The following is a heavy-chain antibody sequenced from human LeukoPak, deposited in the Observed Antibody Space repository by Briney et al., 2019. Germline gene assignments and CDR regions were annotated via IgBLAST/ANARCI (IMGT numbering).Heavy chain of an antibody. D-gene: IGHD3-22*01. CDR2: IYSDGST. J-gene: IGHJ4*02. CDR3: ARDAYYYDSSGYFLPDY. CDR1: GGSISSYY. V-gene: IGHV4-4*07. Sequence: SETLSLTCTVSGGSISSYYWTWIRQPAGKGLEWIGRIYSDGSTYYNPSLKSRVTMSVDTSKNQFSLRLSSLTAADTAVYYCARDAYYYDSSGYFLPDYWGQGTLVTVSS.